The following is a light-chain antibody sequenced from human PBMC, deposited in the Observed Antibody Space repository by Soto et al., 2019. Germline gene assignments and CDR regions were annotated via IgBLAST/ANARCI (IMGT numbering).Light chain of an antibody. V-gene: IGLV2-14*01. CDR3: SSYTSSSTRV. J-gene: IGLJ1*01. Sequence: QSALTQPASVSGSPGQSITISCTGTSSDVGGYNYVSWYQRHPGKAPKLMIYEVSNRPSGVSYRFSGSKSGNTASLTISGLQAEDEADYYCSSYTSSSTRVFGTGTKLTVL. CDR2: EVS. CDR1: SSDVGGYNY.